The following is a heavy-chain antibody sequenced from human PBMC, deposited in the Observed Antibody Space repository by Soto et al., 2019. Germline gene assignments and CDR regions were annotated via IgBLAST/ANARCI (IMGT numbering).Heavy chain of an antibody. CDR1: GYTLTELS. Sequence: ASVKVSCKVSGYTLTELSMHWVRQAPGKGLEWMGGFDPEDGETIYAQKFQGRVTMTEVTSTDTAYMELSSLRSEDTAVYYCATDQGGDTGYSYGRDAFDIWGQGTMVTVSS. CDR2: FDPEDGET. J-gene: IGHJ3*02. CDR3: ATDQGGDTGYSYGRDAFDI. D-gene: IGHD5-18*01. V-gene: IGHV1-24*01.